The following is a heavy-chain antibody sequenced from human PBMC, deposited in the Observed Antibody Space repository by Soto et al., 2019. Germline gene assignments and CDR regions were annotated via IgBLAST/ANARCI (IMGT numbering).Heavy chain of an antibody. CDR1: GFTFNGAW. Sequence: NPGGSLRLSCAASGFTFNGAWMNWVRQAPGKGLEWVGRVKSKVDGGSIDYTEPVRGRITISRDDSKKTVDLQMNNMSAENSDKNYCSADLPDWGAYAFDYWGQGTLVTVSS. J-gene: IGHJ4*02. D-gene: IGHD3-16*01. CDR2: VKSKVDGGSI. CDR3: SADLPDWGAYAFDY. V-gene: IGHV3-15*07.